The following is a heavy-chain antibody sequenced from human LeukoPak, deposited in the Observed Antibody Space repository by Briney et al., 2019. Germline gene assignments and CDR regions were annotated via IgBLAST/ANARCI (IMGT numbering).Heavy chain of an antibody. V-gene: IGHV4-59*08. Sequence: SETLSLTCTVSGGSISGYYWSWIRQPPGKGLEWIGYIYYSGGTNYNPSLKSRVTISVDTSKNQFSLKLSSVTAADTAVYYCARAPYCSGGSCIDYWGQGTLVTVSS. CDR1: GGSISGYY. D-gene: IGHD2-15*01. CDR2: IYYSGGT. CDR3: ARAPYCSGGSCIDY. J-gene: IGHJ4*02.